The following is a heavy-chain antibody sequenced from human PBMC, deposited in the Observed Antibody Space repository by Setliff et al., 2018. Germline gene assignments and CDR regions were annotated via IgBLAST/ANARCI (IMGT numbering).Heavy chain of an antibody. V-gene: IGHV1-18*01. CDR1: GNSFSSFS. Sequence: ASVKVSCKASGNSFSSFSITWVRQAPGQGLEWMGWVSTYNGDTKYAQNFRGRVTMTTDMSTSTVYMELRTLRSDDTAVYFCARDADNYDTSENPIFDYWGQGTLVTVSS. CDR2: VSTYNGDT. CDR3: ARDADNYDTSENPIFDY. J-gene: IGHJ4*02. D-gene: IGHD3-22*01.